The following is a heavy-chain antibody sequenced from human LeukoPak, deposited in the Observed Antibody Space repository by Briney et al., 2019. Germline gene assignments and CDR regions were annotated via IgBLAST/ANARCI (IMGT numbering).Heavy chain of an antibody. CDR2: IKHSVST. Sequence: SETLSLTCVVNDKSFSDYYWSWIRQPPGKGLEWIGEIKHSVSTNYNPSLKSRVTMSVDTSKNQFSLRLSSVTAADTAVYYCARMAFPDIVVVPAAIAQGYGMDVWGQGTTVTVSS. CDR1: DKSFSDYY. J-gene: IGHJ6*02. CDR3: ARMAFPDIVVVPAAIAQGYGMDV. V-gene: IGHV4-34*01. D-gene: IGHD2-2*01.